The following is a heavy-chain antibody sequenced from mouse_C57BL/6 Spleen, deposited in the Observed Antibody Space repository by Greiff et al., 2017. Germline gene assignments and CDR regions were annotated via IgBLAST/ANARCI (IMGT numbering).Heavy chain of an antibody. CDR2: INPYNGDT. J-gene: IGHJ4*01. CDR1: GYSFTGYF. D-gene: IGHD2-2*01. CDR3: ARWRLRGAMDY. V-gene: IGHV1-20*01. Sequence: VQLQQSGPELVKPGDSVKISCKASGYSFTGYFMNWVMQSHGKSLEWIGRINPYNGDTFYNQKFKGKATLTVDKSSSTAHMELRSLTSEDSAVYYCARWRLRGAMDYWGQGTSVTVSS.